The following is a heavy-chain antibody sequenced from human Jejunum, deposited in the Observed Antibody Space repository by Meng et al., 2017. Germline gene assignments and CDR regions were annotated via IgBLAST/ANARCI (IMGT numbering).Heavy chain of an antibody. CDR2: VYHSGST. J-gene: IGHJ4*02. CDR3: VRDRGYTGYGPFDY. D-gene: IGHD5-12*01. CDR1: DFSITSGFY. V-gene: IGHV4-38-2*02. Sequence: SETLSLTCGVSDFSITSGFYWAWIRQPPGKGLEWIGSVYHSGSTYDNPSLKSRVTMSVDTSKKQFSLSLSSVTAADTAVYYCVRDRGYTGYGPFDYWGQGSLVTVSS.